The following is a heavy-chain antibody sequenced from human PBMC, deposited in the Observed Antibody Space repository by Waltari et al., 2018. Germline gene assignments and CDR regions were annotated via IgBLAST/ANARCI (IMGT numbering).Heavy chain of an antibody. CDR1: GCTCVGPG. V-gene: IGHV3-73*01. J-gene: IGHJ6*02. Sequence: EGQLVESGGGLVQPVGSRRLSCAASGCTCVGPGMHRVLQASGKGLEWVGRIRSKANSYATAYAASVKGRFTISRDDSKNTAYLQMNSLKTEDTAVYYCTRHVSGGDYGMDVWGQGTTVTVSS. CDR2: IRSKANSYAT. CDR3: TRHVSGGDYGMDV. D-gene: IGHD2-15*01.